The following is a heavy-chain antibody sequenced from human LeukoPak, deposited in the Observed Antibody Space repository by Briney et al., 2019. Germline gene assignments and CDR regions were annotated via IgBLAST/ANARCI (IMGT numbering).Heavy chain of an antibody. Sequence: SESLCLTCTVSSDSVSSSSHYWGWIRQPPGNGLGWSGSIYYSGSTDYNASIKSRVTISMETSRNHLSLKLSSVTAADTAVYYCARHKRYSSGYYGEFDYWGQGTLVTVSS. CDR1: SDSVSSSSHY. D-gene: IGHD6-19*01. CDR3: ARHKRYSSGYYGEFDY. CDR2: IYYSGST. J-gene: IGHJ4*02. V-gene: IGHV4-39*01.